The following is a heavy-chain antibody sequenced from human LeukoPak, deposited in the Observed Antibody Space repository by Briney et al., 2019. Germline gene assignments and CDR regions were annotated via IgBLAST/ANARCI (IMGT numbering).Heavy chain of an antibody. CDR2: FYYSGST. J-gene: IGHJ3*02. V-gene: IGHV4-39*01. Sequence: SETLSLTCSVPGGSISSSSYYWGWIRQPPGKGLEWIGSFYYSGSTYYNPSLKSRVTISVDTSKNQFSLKLSSVTAADTAVYYCARHSWAPGGPDAFDIWGQGTMVTVSS. CDR3: ARHSWAPGGPDAFDI. CDR1: GGSISSSSYY. D-gene: IGHD2-15*01.